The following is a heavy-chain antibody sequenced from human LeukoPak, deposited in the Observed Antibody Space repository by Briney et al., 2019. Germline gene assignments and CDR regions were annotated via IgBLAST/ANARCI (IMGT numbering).Heavy chain of an antibody. CDR1: GFTFNSYA. CDR2: ISGRGDKT. Sequence: GGSLRLSCAASGFTFNSYAMSWVRQAPGRGLEWGSAISGRGDKTYYTDSVKGRFTVSRDNSKNTLYLQMNSLRDEDTAVYYCAREFDSSGWFDYWGQGTLVTVSS. CDR3: AREFDSSGWFDY. J-gene: IGHJ4*02. V-gene: IGHV3-23*01. D-gene: IGHD6-19*01.